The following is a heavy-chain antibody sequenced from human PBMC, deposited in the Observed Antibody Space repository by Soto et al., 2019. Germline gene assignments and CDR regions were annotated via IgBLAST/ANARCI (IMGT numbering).Heavy chain of an antibody. CDR3: ATGGGGLRCVEWLLGADYYYYGMDV. J-gene: IGHJ6*02. V-gene: IGHV1-24*01. D-gene: IGHD3-3*01. CDR1: GYTLTELS. CDR2: FDPEDGET. Sequence: QVQLVQSGAEVKKPGASVKVSCKVSGYTLTELSMHWVRQAPGKGIEWMGGFDPEDGETIYAQKFQGRVTMTEDTSTDTASMELSSLRSEDTAVYYCATGGGGLRCVEWLLGADYYYYGMDVWGQGTTVTVSS.